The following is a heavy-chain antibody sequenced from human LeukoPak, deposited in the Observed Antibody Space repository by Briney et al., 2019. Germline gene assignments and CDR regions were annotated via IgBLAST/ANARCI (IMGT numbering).Heavy chain of an antibody. CDR2: IYYSGIT. J-gene: IGHJ5*02. V-gene: IGHV4-31*01. D-gene: IGHD6-19*01. CDR3: ARAGYSSGWRIIAFEL. CDR1: GGSISSGGYY. Sequence: SETLSLTCTVSGGSISSGGYYWGWIRQHPGKGLEWIVYIYYSGITYKHPSLTSLVIISVDSSKSQFSLELSSGTAADTAVYCGARAGYSSGWRIIAFELWGQGALVTVSS.